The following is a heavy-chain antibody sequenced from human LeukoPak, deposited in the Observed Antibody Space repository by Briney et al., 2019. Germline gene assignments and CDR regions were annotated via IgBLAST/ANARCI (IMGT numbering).Heavy chain of an antibody. J-gene: IGHJ3*02. Sequence: SETLSLTCGVSGGSISSSNWWSWVRQPPGKGLEWIGEIYHSGSTNYNPSLKSRVTISVDTSKNQFSLKLSSVTAADTAVYYCARDRPRGYNYVEPDAFDIWGRGTMVTVSS. CDR1: GGSISSSNW. CDR3: ARDRPRGYNYVEPDAFDI. CDR2: IYHSGST. D-gene: IGHD5-18*01. V-gene: IGHV4-4*02.